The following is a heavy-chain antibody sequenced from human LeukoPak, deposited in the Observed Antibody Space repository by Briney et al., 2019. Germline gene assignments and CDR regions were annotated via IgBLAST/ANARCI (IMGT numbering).Heavy chain of an antibody. CDR2: ISWNSGTI. J-gene: IGHJ4*02. CDR3: AKDYGSSSHYYFDY. CDR1: GFIFNNYV. V-gene: IGHV3-9*01. Sequence: PGRSLRLSCAGSGFIFNNYVMHWVRQPPGKGLEWVSGISWNSGTIDYADSVRGRFTISRDNAKNSLYLQMNSLRAEDTASYYCAKDYGSSSHYYFDYWGQGTLVTVSS. D-gene: IGHD6-6*01.